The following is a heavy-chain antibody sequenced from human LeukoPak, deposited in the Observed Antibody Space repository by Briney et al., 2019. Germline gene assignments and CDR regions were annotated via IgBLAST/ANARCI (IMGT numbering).Heavy chain of an antibody. D-gene: IGHD5-18*01. CDR2: IFPNGRT. CDR1: GGSISSTDYY. J-gene: IGHJ4*02. CDR3: ARSIYRFGSFYFDS. Sequence: PSQTLSLTCTVSGGSISSTDYYWTWIRQPPGKGLEWIGNIFPNGRTNYNPSLKSRVSISVDTSRSQFSLQLTSATAADTAVYYCARSIYRFGSFYFDSWGLGPLVIVSS. V-gene: IGHV4-30-2*03.